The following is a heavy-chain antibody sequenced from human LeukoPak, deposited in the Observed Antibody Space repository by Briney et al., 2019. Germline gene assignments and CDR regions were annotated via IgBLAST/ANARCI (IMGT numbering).Heavy chain of an antibody. D-gene: IGHD5-12*01. V-gene: IGHV1-2*02. J-gene: IGHJ6*03. CDR1: RYTFTGYY. CDR3: ARFTPKYSGYGEDYYYYYMDV. CDR2: INPNSGGT. Sequence: ASVKVSCKASRYTFTGYYMHWVRQAPGQGLEWMGWINPNSGGTNYAQKFQGRVTMTRDTSISTAYMELSRLRSDDTAVYYCARFTPKYSGYGEDYYYYYMDVWGKGTTVTISS.